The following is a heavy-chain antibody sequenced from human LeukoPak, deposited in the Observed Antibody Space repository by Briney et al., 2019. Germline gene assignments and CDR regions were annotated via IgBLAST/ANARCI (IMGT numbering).Heavy chain of an antibody. CDR1: GGSISSSSYY. CDR2: IYYSGST. D-gene: IGHD1-26*01. CDR3: ARAVGATPADY. Sequence: SETLSLTCTVSGGSISSSSYYWGWIRQPPGKGLEWIGSIYYSGSTNYNPSLKSRVTISVDTSKNQFSLKLSSVTAADTAVYYCARAVGATPADYWGQGTLVTVSS. V-gene: IGHV4-39*07. J-gene: IGHJ4*02.